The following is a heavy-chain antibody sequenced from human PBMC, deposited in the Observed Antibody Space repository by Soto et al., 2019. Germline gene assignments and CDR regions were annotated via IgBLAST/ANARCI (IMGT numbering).Heavy chain of an antibody. CDR2: IFYAGNT. V-gene: IGHV4-39*01. CDR3: ATEVSRSRYDFWSGYIV. J-gene: IGHJ6*04. D-gene: IGHD3-3*01. Sequence: SETLSLTCNVSGGSISSSRSYWAWFRQPPGKELEGIANIFYAGNTYYNPSLKSRVTVSVDTSKNQFSLKLSSVTAADTAVYYCATEVSRSRYDFWSGYIVWGKGTTVTVSS. CDR1: GGSISSSRSY.